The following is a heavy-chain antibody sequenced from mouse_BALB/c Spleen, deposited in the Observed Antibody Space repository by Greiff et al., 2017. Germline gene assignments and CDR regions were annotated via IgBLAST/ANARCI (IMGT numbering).Heavy chain of an antibody. CDR3: ASYGKGYYAMDY. Sequence: QVQLQQSGAELARPGASVKLSCKASGYTFTSYWMQWVKQRPGQGLEWIGAIYPGDGDTRYTQKFKGKATLTADKSSSTAYMQLSSLASEDSAVYYCASYGKGYYAMDYWGQGTSVTVSS. V-gene: IGHV1-87*01. CDR1: GYTFTSYW. J-gene: IGHJ4*01. D-gene: IGHD2-1*01. CDR2: IYPGDGDT.